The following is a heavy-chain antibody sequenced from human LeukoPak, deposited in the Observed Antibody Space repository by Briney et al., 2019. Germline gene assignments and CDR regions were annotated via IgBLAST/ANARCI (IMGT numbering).Heavy chain of an antibody. J-gene: IGHJ6*03. Sequence: GGSLRPSCAASGFTVSSNYMSWVRQAPGKGLEWVSVIYSGGSTYYADSVKGRFTISRDNSKNTLYLQMNSLRAEDTAVYYCARVIATWDYMDVWGKGTTVTVSS. CDR2: IYSGGST. V-gene: IGHV3-53*01. D-gene: IGHD1-26*01. CDR1: GFTVSSNY. CDR3: ARVIATWDYMDV.